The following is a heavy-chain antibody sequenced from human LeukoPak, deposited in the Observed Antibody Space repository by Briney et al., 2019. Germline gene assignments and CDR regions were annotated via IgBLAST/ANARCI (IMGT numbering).Heavy chain of an antibody. V-gene: IGHV4-39*01. Sequence: SETLSLTCTVSGGSISSSSYYWGWIRQPPGRGLEWIASNYDSRSTYYNPSLKSRLTISVDTSKNQFSLKLNSVTAADTAIYYCARPYHYDSGSRGTAFDIWGPGTMVTVSS. CDR2: NYDSRST. CDR1: GGSISSSSYY. CDR3: ARPYHYDSGSRGTAFDI. J-gene: IGHJ3*02. D-gene: IGHD3-10*01.